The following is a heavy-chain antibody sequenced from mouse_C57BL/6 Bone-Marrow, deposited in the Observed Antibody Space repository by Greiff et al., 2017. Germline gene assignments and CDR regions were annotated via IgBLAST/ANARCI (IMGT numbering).Heavy chain of an antibody. CDR1: GFTFSSYG. CDR2: ISSGGSYT. Sequence: EVQRVESGGDLVKPGGSLKLSCAASGFTFSSYGMSWVRQTPDKRLEWVATISSGGSYTYYPDSVKGRFTISRENAKNTLYLQMSSLKSEDTAMYYCATTVVATNDYWGQGTTLTVSS. J-gene: IGHJ2*01. V-gene: IGHV5-6*01. CDR3: ATTVVATNDY. D-gene: IGHD1-1*01.